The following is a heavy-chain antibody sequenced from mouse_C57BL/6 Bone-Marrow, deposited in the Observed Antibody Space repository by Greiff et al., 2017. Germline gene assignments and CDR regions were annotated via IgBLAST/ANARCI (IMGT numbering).Heavy chain of an antibody. D-gene: IGHD2-14*01. CDR1: GYAFSSSW. V-gene: IGHV1-82*01. CDR2: IYPGDGDT. Sequence: VQLQESGPELVKPGASVKISCKASGYAFSSSWMNWVKQRPGKGLEWIGRIYPGDGDTNYNGKFKGKATLTADKSSSTAYMQLSSLTSEDSAVYFCARGTLDYWGQGTTLTVSS. J-gene: IGHJ2*01. CDR3: ARGTLDY.